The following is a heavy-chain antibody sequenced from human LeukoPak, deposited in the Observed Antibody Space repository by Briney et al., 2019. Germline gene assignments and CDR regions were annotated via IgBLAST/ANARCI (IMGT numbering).Heavy chain of an antibody. V-gene: IGHV3-7*03. CDR1: GFSFSSYW. CDR3: ARGGGLDV. Sequence: GGSLRLSCAASGFSFSSYWMNWVRQAPGKGLEWVASINHNGNVNYYVDSVKGRFTISRDNAKNSLYLQMSNLRAEDTAVYFCARGGGLDVWGQGATVTVSS. D-gene: IGHD3-16*01. CDR2: INHNGNVN. J-gene: IGHJ6*02.